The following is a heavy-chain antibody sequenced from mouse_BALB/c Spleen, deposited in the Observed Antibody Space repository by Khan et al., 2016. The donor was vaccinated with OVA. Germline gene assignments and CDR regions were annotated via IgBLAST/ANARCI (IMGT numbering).Heavy chain of an antibody. CDR3: ATPAYDGYYDY. CDR2: ISTYSGNT. J-gene: IGHJ2*01. Sequence: QVQLQQSGPELVRPGVSVKIFCKGSGYIFTDYAMHWVKQSHAKSLEWIGLISTYSGNTNYNQKFKGKATMTVDKSSSTAYMELARLTSEDSAICYCATPAYDGYYDYWGQGTTLTVSS. CDR1: GYIFTDYA. V-gene: IGHV1S137*01. D-gene: IGHD2-3*01.